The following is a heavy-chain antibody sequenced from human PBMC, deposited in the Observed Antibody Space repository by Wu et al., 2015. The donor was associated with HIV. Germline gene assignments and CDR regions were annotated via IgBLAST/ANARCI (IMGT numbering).Heavy chain of an antibody. CDR1: GGTFSSYA. CDR3: ATTYMTSSGTILFDD. D-gene: IGHD2-21*01. J-gene: IGHJ4*02. Sequence: QVQLVQSGAEVKKPGSSVKVSCKASGGTFSSYAISWVRQAPGQGLEWMGRIIPIFGTANYAQKFQGRVTVTTDDSTGTTYMDLASLTSEDTAMYYCATTYMTSSGTILFDDWGQGTLVTVSS. CDR2: IIPIFGTA. V-gene: IGHV1-69*05.